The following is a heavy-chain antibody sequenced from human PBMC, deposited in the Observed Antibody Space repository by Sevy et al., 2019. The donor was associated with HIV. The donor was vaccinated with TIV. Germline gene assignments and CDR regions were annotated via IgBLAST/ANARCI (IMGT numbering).Heavy chain of an antibody. Sequence: GGSLRLSCAASGFAFSNYYAMHWVRQAPGKGLEWVALISYDGSDTYYADSGKGRFTVSRDNFKNKLFLQMNSLTTEETAVYYCARPRANYVDHYFFYAMDVWGQGTTVTVSS. CDR3: ARPRANYVDHYFFYAMDV. D-gene: IGHD4-17*01. J-gene: IGHJ6*02. CDR1: GFAFSNYYA. V-gene: IGHV3-30-3*01. CDR2: ISYDGSDT.